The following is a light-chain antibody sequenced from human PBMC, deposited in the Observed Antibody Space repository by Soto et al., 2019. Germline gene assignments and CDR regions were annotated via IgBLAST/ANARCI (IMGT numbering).Light chain of an antibody. J-gene: IGKJ4*01. V-gene: IGKV3-11*01. Sequence: EIMLTQSPATLSLSPGGRATLSCRVSQNINIYLAWYQQKLGQAPRLLIYDSSIRATGIPARFSGSGSGTDFTLTISSLEPEDFGVYYCQQHYSWPLTFGGGTKVDIK. CDR3: QQHYSWPLT. CDR1: QNINIY. CDR2: DSS.